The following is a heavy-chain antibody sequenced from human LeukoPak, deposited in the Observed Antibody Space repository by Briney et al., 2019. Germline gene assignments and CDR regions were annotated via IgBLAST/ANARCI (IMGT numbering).Heavy chain of an antibody. Sequence: GGSLRLSCAASGFSFSNYWMSWVRQAPGKGLEWVANVKEDGSEKYYVDSVKGRFTISRDNAKNSLYLQMNSLRAEDTAVYYCARDPVGPYGMDVWGQGTTVTVSS. V-gene: IGHV3-7*05. CDR2: VKEDGSEK. J-gene: IGHJ6*02. CDR3: ARDPVGPYGMDV. CDR1: GFSFSNYW.